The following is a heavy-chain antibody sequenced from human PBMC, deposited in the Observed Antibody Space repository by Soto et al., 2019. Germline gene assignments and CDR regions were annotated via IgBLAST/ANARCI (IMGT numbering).Heavy chain of an antibody. CDR1: GFTFSSYA. CDR3: ARVGSLRWYQGWGMDV. D-gene: IGHD4-17*01. V-gene: IGHV3-21*01. CDR2: ISSSSSYL. J-gene: IGHJ6*02. Sequence: PGGSLRLSCAASGFTFSSYAMSWVRQAPGKGLEWVSSISSSSSYLYYADSVKGRFTISRDNAKNSLYLQMNSLRAEDTAVYYCARVGSLRWYQGWGMDVWGQGTTVTVSS.